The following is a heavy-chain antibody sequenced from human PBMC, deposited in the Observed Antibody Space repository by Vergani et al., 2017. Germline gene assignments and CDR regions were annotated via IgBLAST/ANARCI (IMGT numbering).Heavy chain of an antibody. CDR3: AKDIEDGGSYSGFGY. Sequence: EVQLLESGGGLVQPGGSLRLSCAASGFTFDDYTMHWVRQAPGKGLEWVSLISWDGGSTYYADSVKGRFTISRDNSKNSLYLQMNSLRTEDTALYYCAKDIEDGGSYSGFGYWGQGTLVTVSS. V-gene: IGHV3-43*01. CDR2: ISWDGGST. D-gene: IGHD1-26*01. CDR1: GFTFDDYT. J-gene: IGHJ4*02.